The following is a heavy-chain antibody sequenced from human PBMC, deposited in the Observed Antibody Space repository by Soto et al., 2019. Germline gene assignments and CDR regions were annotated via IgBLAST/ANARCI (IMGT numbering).Heavy chain of an antibody. J-gene: IGHJ4*02. D-gene: IGHD2-2*01. CDR1: GVTFSINA. Sequence: EVHLLESGGGLVQPGGSLRLSCAASGVTFSINAMRWVRQAPGKGLEWVSAISANGQGIYYADSVRVRFTISRHNSNNTVFLHMASLRAEDTAVYYCAKDRDYPRDQFHYWGQGTLVTVSS. V-gene: IGHV3-23*01. CDR3: AKDRDYPRDQFHY. CDR2: ISANGQGI.